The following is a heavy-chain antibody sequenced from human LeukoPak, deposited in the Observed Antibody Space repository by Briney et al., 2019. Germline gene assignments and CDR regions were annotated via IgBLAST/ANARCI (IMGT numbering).Heavy chain of an antibody. CDR3: AKAGSSSWFEYFQH. CDR2: ISGSGGST. Sequence: GRSLRLSCAASGFTFSSYAMSWVRQAPGKGLEWVSAISGSGGSTYYADSVKGRFTISRDNSKNTLYLQMNSLRAEDTAVYYCAKAGSSSWFEYFQHWGQGTLVTVSS. J-gene: IGHJ1*01. CDR1: GFTFSSYA. D-gene: IGHD6-13*01. V-gene: IGHV3-23*01.